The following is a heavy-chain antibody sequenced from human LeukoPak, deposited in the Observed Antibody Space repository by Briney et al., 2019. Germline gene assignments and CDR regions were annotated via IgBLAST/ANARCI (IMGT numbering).Heavy chain of an antibody. D-gene: IGHD3-10*01. CDR3: ARDEAVRNYYGSGSYSYYFDY. Sequence: PSQTLSLTCTVSGGSISSGGYYWSWIRQHPGKGLEWIGYIYYSGSTYYNPSLKSRVTISVDTSKNQFSLKLSSVTAADTAVYYCARDEAVRNYYGSGSYSYYFDYWGQGTLVTVSS. V-gene: IGHV4-31*03. CDR2: IYYSGST. CDR1: GGSISSGGYY. J-gene: IGHJ4*02.